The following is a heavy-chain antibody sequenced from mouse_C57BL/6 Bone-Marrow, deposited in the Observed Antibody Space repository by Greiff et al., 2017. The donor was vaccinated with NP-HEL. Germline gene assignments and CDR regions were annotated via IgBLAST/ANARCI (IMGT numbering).Heavy chain of an antibody. CDR3: ASPYDYDVAWLAY. Sequence: EVQLVESGGDLVKPGGSLKLSCAASGFTFSSYGMSWVRQTPDKRLEWVATISSGGSYTYYPDSVKGRFTISRDTAKNTLYLQMSSLKSEDTAMYYCASPYDYDVAWLAYWGQGTLVTVSA. CDR2: ISSGGSYT. D-gene: IGHD2-4*01. V-gene: IGHV5-6*01. CDR1: GFTFSSYG. J-gene: IGHJ3*01.